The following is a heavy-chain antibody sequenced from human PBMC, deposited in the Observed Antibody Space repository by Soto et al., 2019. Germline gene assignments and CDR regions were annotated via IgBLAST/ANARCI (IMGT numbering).Heavy chain of an antibody. D-gene: IGHD3-22*01. CDR2: IIPIFGTE. Sequence: SVKVSCKASGGTFSSYAISWVRQAPGQGLEWMGGIIPIFGTENYAQKFQGRVTITADESTSTAYMELSSLRSEDTAVYYCATTASYYDSSGYSILFDYWGQGTLVTVSS. V-gene: IGHV1-69*13. CDR1: GGTFSSYA. CDR3: ATTASYYDSSGYSILFDY. J-gene: IGHJ4*02.